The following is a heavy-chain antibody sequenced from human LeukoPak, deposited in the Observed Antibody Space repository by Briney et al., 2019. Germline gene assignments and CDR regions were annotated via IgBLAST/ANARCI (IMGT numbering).Heavy chain of an antibody. Sequence: SETLPLTCGVSGGSISSYYWSWIRQPPGKGLEWIGYIYYGGSTNYNPSLKSRVTISVDTSKNQFSLKLNSVTAADTAVYYCARGPSGSYYGMDVWGQGTTVTVSS. CDR1: GGSISSYY. V-gene: IGHV4-59*01. D-gene: IGHD1-26*01. CDR2: IYYGGST. CDR3: ARGPSGSYYGMDV. J-gene: IGHJ6*02.